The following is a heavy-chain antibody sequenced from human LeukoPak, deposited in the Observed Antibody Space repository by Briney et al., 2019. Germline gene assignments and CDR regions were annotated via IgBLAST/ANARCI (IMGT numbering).Heavy chain of an antibody. CDR1: GGSISSSSYY. D-gene: IGHD2-2*01. V-gene: IGHV4-30-4*08. J-gene: IGHJ4*02. CDR3: AREAVVPAAIDY. Sequence: SETLSLTCTVSGGSISSSSYYWGWIRQPPGKGLEWIGHIYYSGSTYYNPSLKSRVTISVDTSKNQFSLKLSSVTAADTAVYYCAREAVVPAAIDYWGQGTLVTVSS. CDR2: IYYSGST.